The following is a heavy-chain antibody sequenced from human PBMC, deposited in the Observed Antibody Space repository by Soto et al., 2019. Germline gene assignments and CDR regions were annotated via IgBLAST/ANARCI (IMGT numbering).Heavy chain of an antibody. CDR3: AGGGRYPKSSFYYGMDV. Sequence: QVQLVQSGAEVKKPGSSVKVSCKASGGTFSTYSISWVRQAPGQGLEWMGESLPIFGTSHYAQNFQGIVTSNAEECTRTVYMELSSLRSDDTAVYYCAGGGRYPKSSFYYGMDVWGPGTTVTGSS. J-gene: IGHJ6*02. CDR2: SLPIFGTS. V-gene: IGHV1-69*01. CDR1: GGTFSTYS. D-gene: IGHD1-20*01.